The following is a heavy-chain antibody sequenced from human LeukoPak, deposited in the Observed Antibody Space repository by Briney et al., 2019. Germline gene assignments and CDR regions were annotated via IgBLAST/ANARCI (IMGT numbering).Heavy chain of an antibody. D-gene: IGHD2-21*02. J-gene: IGHJ4*02. CDR3: ATDEGDSGGLDY. CDR2: ISSGSSYI. V-gene: IGHV3-21*01. Sequence: GGSLRLSCAASGFTFSSYSMNWVRQAPGKGLEWVSSISSGSSYIYYADSVKGRFTFSRDNSKNTLFLQMNSLRAEDTAVYYCATDEGDSGGLDYWGQGTLVTVSS. CDR1: GFTFSSYS.